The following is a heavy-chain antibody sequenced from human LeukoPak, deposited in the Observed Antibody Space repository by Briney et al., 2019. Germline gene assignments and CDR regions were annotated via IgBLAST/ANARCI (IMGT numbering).Heavy chain of an antibody. Sequence: ASVKVSCKASGGTFSSYAINWVRQATGQGLEWMGWMNPNSGNTGYAQKFQGRVTMTRNTSISTAYMELSSLRSEDTAVYYCARGRYSGYGVYDYWGQGTLVTVSS. CDR3: ARGRYSGYGVYDY. CDR2: MNPNSGNT. J-gene: IGHJ4*02. CDR1: GGTFSSYA. D-gene: IGHD5-12*01. V-gene: IGHV1-8*02.